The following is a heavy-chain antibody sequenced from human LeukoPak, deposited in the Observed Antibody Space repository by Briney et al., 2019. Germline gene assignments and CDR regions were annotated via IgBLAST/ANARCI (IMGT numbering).Heavy chain of an antibody. CDR2: ISFDGSNK. CDR1: GYTFTSYA. J-gene: IGHJ4*02. CDR3: AKDRGSSGWDSLDY. V-gene: IGHV3-30*04. D-gene: IGHD6-19*01. Sequence: SCKASGYTFTSYAMHWVRQAPGKGLEWVAVISFDGSNKYYADSVKGRFTISRDNPKNTLYLQMNSLRAEDTAVYYCAKDRGSSGWDSLDYWGQGTLVTVSS.